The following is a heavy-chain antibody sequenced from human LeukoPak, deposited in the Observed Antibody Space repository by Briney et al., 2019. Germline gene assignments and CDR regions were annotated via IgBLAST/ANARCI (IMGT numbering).Heavy chain of an antibody. CDR3: ARAGEVPAAIRDAFDI. D-gene: IGHD2-2*01. CDR2: ISSSSSTI. V-gene: IGHV3-48*01. J-gene: IGHJ3*02. CDR1: GFTFSSYS. Sequence: GGSLRLSCAASGFTFSSYSMNWVRQAPGKGLEWVSYISSSSSTIYYVDSVKGRFTISRDNAKNSLYLQMNSLRAEDTAVYYCARAGEVPAAIRDAFDIWGQGTMVTVSS.